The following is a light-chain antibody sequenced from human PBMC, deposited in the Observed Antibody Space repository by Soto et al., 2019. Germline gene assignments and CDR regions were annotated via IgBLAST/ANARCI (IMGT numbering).Light chain of an antibody. V-gene: IGKV3-15*01. J-gene: IGKJ5*01. CDR3: QQYNSWPPIT. Sequence: EIVLTQSPGTLSLSPGDRATLYCRSSQSVSSNLAWYQQRPGQAPRLVIYGASTRATGIPARFSGGGSGTEFTLTISSLQSEDFAVYYCQQYNSWPPITFGQGTRLENK. CDR2: GAS. CDR1: QSVSSN.